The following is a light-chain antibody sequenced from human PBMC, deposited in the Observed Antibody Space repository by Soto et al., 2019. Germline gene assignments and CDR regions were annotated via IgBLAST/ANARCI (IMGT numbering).Light chain of an antibody. CDR3: SSYTSSSTLVV. CDR2: DVS. Sequence: QSALTQPASVSRSPGQSITISCTGTSSDVGGYNYVSWYQQHPGKAPKLMIYDVSNRPSGVSNRFSRSKSGNTASLTISGLQAEDEADYYCSSYTSSSTLVVFGGGTKLTVL. CDR1: SSDVGGYNY. J-gene: IGLJ2*01. V-gene: IGLV2-14*01.